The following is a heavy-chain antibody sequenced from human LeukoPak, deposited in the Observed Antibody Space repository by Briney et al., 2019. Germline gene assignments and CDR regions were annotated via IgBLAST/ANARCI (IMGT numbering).Heavy chain of an antibody. J-gene: IGHJ2*01. V-gene: IGHV3-73*01. CDR3: TRQRGVVFSGPLGLAPDHDTDRRRYFDL. Sequence: PGGSLRLSCTASGFSFNTFGMYWVRQASGKGLEWVGRIRSKANSYATAYAASVKGRFTISRDDSKNTAYLQMNSLKTEDTAVYYCTRQRGVVFSGPLGLAPDHDTDRRRYFDLWGRGTLVTVSS. CDR2: IRSKANSYAT. D-gene: IGHD3-3*01. CDR1: GFSFNTFG.